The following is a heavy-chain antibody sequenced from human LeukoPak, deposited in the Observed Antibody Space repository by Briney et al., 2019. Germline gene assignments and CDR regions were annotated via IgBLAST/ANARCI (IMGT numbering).Heavy chain of an antibody. CDR3: ANSRRSGYWYFDL. V-gene: IGHV3-53*01. D-gene: IGHD3-22*01. J-gene: IGHJ2*01. CDR2: MYSAGFT. CDR1: GLTVSSNY. Sequence: PGGSLRLSCVVSGLTVSSNYMSWVRQAPGKGLEWVSVMYSAGFTYYADSVKGRFTISRDNSKNTLDLQMNSLRAEDTAVYYCANSRRSGYWYFDLWGRGTLVTVSS.